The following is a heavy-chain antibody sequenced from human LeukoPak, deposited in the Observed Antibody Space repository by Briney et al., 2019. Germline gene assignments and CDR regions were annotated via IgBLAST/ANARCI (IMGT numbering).Heavy chain of an antibody. D-gene: IGHD2-15*01. V-gene: IGHV3-7*03. CDR1: GFIFSNYW. CDR2: IKQDGSEK. CDR3: ARDAPTPHGAFDI. Sequence: PGGSLRLSCAASGFIFSNYWMTWVRQAPGKGPEWVANIKQDGSEKYYVDSVKGRFTISRDNAKNSLYLQMNSLRVEDTALYYCARDAPTPHGAFDIWGQGTMVTVSS. J-gene: IGHJ3*02.